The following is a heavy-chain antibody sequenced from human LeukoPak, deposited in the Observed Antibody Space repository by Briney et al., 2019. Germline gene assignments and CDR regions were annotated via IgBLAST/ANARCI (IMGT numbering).Heavy chain of an antibody. D-gene: IGHD2-2*01. J-gene: IGHJ4*02. CDR2: INPNSGAT. Sequence: GASVKVSRKSSGYTFIDYYIHWVRQAPGQGLEWMGWINPNSGATKYAQKFQGRVSITRDTSINTAYMDLTNLRSDDTAIFYCARVKKLMPEFEFWGQGTLVTVSS. V-gene: IGHV1-2*02. CDR1: GYTFIDYY. CDR3: ARVKKLMPEFEF.